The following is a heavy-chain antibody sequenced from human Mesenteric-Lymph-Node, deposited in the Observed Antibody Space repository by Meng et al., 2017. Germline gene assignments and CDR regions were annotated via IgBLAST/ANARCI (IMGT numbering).Heavy chain of an antibody. CDR1: GGSISSSNW. CDR2: IYHSGST. Sequence: LQESGPGLGKPSGSLSLTCAVSGGSISSSNWWSWVRQPPGKGLEWIGEIYHSGSTNYNPSLKSRVTISVDKSKNQFSLKLSSVTAADTAVYYCARDWHSSSWGTGFDPWGQGTLVTVSS. CDR3: ARDWHSSSWGTGFDP. J-gene: IGHJ5*02. V-gene: IGHV4-4*02. D-gene: IGHD6-13*01.